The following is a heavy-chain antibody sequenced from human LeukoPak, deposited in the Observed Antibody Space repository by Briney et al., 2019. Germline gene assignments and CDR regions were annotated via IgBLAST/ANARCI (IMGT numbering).Heavy chain of an antibody. D-gene: IGHD3-22*01. CDR1: GLTHSKYG. V-gene: IGHV3-23*01. CDR3: AKRGVVIRVILVGFHKEAYYFDY. CDR2: ISDRGGRT. J-gene: IGHJ4*02. Sequence: GGSLRLSCAVSGLTHSKYGMRGVRQAPGRGGEWGAGISDRGGRTKYADSVKGRGTIYRDNTKNTLYLKKNRLRAEDTAVYFCAKRGVVIRVILVGFHKEAYYFDYWGQGALVTVSS.